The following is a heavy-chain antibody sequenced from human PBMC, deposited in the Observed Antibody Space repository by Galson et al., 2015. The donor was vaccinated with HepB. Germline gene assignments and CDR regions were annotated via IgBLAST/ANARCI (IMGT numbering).Heavy chain of an antibody. J-gene: IGHJ6*02. D-gene: IGHD3-3*01. CDR1: GGSIGSGSYY. Sequence: TLSLTCTVSGGSIGSGSYYWSWIRQPAGKGLEWIGRIYTSGSTNYNPSLKSRVTISVDTSKNQFSLKLSSVTAADTAVYYCARDGILEWLQIPGSNYYYGMDVWGQGTTVTVSS. CDR3: ARDGILEWLQIPGSNYYYGMDV. CDR2: IYTSGST. V-gene: IGHV4-61*02.